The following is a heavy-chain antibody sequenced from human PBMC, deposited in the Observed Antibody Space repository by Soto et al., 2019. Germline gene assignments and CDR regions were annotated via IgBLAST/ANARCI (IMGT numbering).Heavy chain of an antibody. CDR3: ARDVENDGNYYVDA. Sequence: EVQLVESGGGLVQPGGSLRLSGAGFGFPFSGYWMHWVRQAPGKGLVWVSRMNTDGSTVNYADFVKGRFIISRDNAENTLYLQMDSLRAEDTAVYYCARDVENDGNYYVDARGKGTTVTVAS. D-gene: IGHD1-1*01. CDR2: MNTDGSTV. V-gene: IGHV3-74*01. J-gene: IGHJ6*03. CDR1: GFPFSGYW.